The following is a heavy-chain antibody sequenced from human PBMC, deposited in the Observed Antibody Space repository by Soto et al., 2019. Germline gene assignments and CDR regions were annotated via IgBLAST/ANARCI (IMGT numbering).Heavy chain of an antibody. CDR2: ISNSGGST. V-gene: IGHV3-23*01. CDR3: AKDPTVSLRGSDY. Sequence: GGSLRLSCAASGFSFSSYAMTWVRQAPGKGLEWVSTISNSGGSTYYADSVKGRFTVSRDNSKNTLYLQMNSLRDGDTAVYYCAKDPTVSLRGSDYWGQGNLVTVSS. J-gene: IGHJ4*02. CDR1: GFSFSSYA. D-gene: IGHD4-17*01.